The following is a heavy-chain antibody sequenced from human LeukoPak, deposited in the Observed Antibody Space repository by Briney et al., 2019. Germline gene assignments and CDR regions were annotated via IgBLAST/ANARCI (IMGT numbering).Heavy chain of an antibody. CDR3: ARAYSSSWYFNWFDP. D-gene: IGHD6-13*01. CDR1: GGSISSYY. CDR2: IYYSGST. J-gene: IGHJ5*02. Sequence: PSETLSLTCTVSGGSISSYYWSWIRQPPGKGLEWIGYIYYSGSTNYNPSLKSRVTISVDTSKNQFSLKLSSVTAADTAVYYCARAYSSSWYFNWFDPWGQGTLVTVSS. V-gene: IGHV4-59*01.